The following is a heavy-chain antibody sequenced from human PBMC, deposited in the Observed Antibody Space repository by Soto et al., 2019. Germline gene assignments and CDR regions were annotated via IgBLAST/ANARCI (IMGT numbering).Heavy chain of an antibody. D-gene: IGHD2-8*02. CDR3: TGEVASGY. J-gene: IGHJ4*02. CDR2: ISRDGGTK. Sequence: ESGGGVFQPGRSLRLSCAVSGFTVSSDGMHWVRQAPGKGLEWVAVISRDGGTKLYADSVKGRFTISKDNSRNTLFLEMNSLRGDDMAVYYCTGEVASGYWGQGTLVTVS. V-gene: IGHV3-30*03. CDR1: GFTVSSDG.